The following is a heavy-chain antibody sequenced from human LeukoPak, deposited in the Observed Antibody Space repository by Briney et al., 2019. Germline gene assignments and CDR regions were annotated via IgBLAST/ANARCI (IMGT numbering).Heavy chain of an antibody. V-gene: IGHV1-46*01. D-gene: IGHD3-22*01. CDR1: GYTFTSYY. J-gene: IGHJ5*02. Sequence: ASVKVSCKASGYTFTSYYMHWVRQAPGQGLEWMGIINPSGGSTSYAQKFQGRVTMTRDTSTSTVYMELSSLRSEDTAVYYCATMREEYDSSGDTSSPRFDPWGQGTLVTVSS. CDR2: INPSGGST. CDR3: ATMREEYDSSGDTSSPRFDP.